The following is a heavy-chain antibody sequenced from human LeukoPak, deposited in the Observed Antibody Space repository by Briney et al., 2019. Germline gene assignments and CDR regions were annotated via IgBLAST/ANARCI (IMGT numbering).Heavy chain of an antibody. D-gene: IGHD3-10*01. Sequence: ASVKVSCKVSGYTLTELSMHWVRQAPGKGLEWMGGFDPEDGETIYAQKFQGRVTMTEDTSTDTAYMELSSLRSEDTAVYYCATDRYYGSGNEAFDIWGQGTMVTVSS. V-gene: IGHV1-24*01. CDR2: FDPEDGET. J-gene: IGHJ3*02. CDR3: ATDRYYGSGNEAFDI. CDR1: GYTLTELS.